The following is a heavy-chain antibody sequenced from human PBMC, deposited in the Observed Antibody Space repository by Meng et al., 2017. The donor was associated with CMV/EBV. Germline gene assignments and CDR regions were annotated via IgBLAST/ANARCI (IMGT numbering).Heavy chain of an antibody. Sequence: GESLKISCAASGFTFSSYAMHWVRQAPGKGLEWVAVISYDGSNKYYADSVKGRFTISRDKSKNTLYLQMNSLRAEDTAVYYCAIHSNYFDYWGQGTLVTVSS. CDR1: GFTFSSYA. J-gene: IGHJ4*02. CDR2: ISYDGSNK. D-gene: IGHD4-11*01. V-gene: IGHV3-30-3*01. CDR3: AIHSNYFDY.